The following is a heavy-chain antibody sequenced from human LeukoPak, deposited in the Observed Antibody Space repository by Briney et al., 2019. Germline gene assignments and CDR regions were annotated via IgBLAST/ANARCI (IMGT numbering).Heavy chain of an antibody. Sequence: PSETPSLTCTVSGGSISSYYWSWIRQPPGKGLEWIGYIYYSGSTNYNPSLKSRVTISVDTSKNQFSLKLSSVTAADTAVYYCTKGRGIWGQGTLVTVSS. J-gene: IGHJ4*02. CDR2: IYYSGST. CDR1: GGSISSYY. V-gene: IGHV4-59*01. CDR3: TKGRGI. D-gene: IGHD3-10*01.